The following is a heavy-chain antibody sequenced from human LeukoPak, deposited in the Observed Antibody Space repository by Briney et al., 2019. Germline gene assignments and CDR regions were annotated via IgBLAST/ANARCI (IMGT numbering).Heavy chain of an antibody. D-gene: IGHD3-10*01. J-gene: IGHJ4*02. CDR3: ARGVGQGSYFDY. V-gene: IGHV3-30-3*01. CDR1: GFTFSSYA. CDR2: ISYDGSNK. Sequence: GGSQRLSCAASGFTFSSYAMHWVRQAPGKGLEWVAVISYDGSNKYYADSVKGRFTISGDNSKNTLYLQMNSLRAEDTAVYYCARGVGQGSYFDYWGQGTLVTVSS.